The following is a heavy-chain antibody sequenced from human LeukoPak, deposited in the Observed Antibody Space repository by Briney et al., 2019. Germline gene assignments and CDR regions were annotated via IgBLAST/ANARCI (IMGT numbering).Heavy chain of an antibody. CDR2: INPNSGGT. J-gene: IGHJ1*01. Sequence: GASVKVSCKASGYTFTGYYMHWVRQAPGQGLEWMGWINPNSGGTNYAQKFQGRVTMTRDTSISTAYMELSRLRSDDTAVYYCARGSGIAARPGYFQHWGQGTLVTVSS. V-gene: IGHV1-2*02. CDR3: ARGSGIAARPGYFQH. D-gene: IGHD6-6*01. CDR1: GYTFTGYY.